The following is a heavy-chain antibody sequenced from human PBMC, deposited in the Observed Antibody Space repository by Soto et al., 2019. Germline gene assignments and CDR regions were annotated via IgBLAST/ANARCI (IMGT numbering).Heavy chain of an antibody. CDR1: GYTFSTYG. D-gene: IGHD6-19*01. V-gene: IGHV1-18*01. J-gene: IGHJ5*02. Sequence: GASVKVSCKASGYTFSTYGISWVRQAPGQGLEWMGWISAFNGSTNYAQKFQGRVTMTTDTSTSSAYMELRSLRSDDTAVYYCARDTINPGWYTWFDPWGQGTLVTVSS. CDR3: ARDTINPGWYTWFDP. CDR2: ISAFNGST.